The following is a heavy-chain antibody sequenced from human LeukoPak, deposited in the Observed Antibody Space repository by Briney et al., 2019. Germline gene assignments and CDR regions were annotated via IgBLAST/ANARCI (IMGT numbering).Heavy chain of an antibody. V-gene: IGHV4-61*02. CDR1: GGSISSGSYY. D-gene: IGHD1-26*01. CDR3: ARGATKTGWFDP. Sequence: KSSETLSLTCTVSGGSISSGSYYWSWIRQPAGKGLEWIGRIYTSGSTNYNPSLKSRVTISVDSSKNQFSLKLSSVTAADTAVHYCARGATKTGWFDPWGQGTLVTVSS. CDR2: IYTSGST. J-gene: IGHJ5*02.